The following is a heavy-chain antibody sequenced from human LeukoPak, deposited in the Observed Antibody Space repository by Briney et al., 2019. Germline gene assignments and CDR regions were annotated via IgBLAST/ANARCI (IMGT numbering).Heavy chain of an antibody. CDR1: GGSISSYY. V-gene: IGHV4-59*01. D-gene: IGHD5-18*01. CDR2: IYYSGST. CDR3: AAQGGYSYGPYVY. Sequence: SETLSLTCTVSGGSISSYYRSWIRQPPGKGLEWIGYIYYSGSTNYNPSLKSRVTISVDTSKNQFSLKLSSVTAADTAVYYCAAQGGYSYGPYVYWGQGTLVTVSS. J-gene: IGHJ4*02.